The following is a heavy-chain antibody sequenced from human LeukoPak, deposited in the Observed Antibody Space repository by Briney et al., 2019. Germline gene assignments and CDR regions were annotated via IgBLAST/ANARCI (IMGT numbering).Heavy chain of an antibody. J-gene: IGHJ4*02. V-gene: IGHV4-34*01. CDR1: GGSFSGYY. CDR3: ARSISGSLPFDY. D-gene: IGHD1-26*01. Sequence: SETLSLTCAVYGGSFSGYYWSWIRQPPGKGLEWIGEINHSGSTNYNPSLKSRVTISVDTSKKQFSLKLSSVTAADTAVYYCARSISGSLPFDYWGQGTLVTVSS. CDR2: INHSGST.